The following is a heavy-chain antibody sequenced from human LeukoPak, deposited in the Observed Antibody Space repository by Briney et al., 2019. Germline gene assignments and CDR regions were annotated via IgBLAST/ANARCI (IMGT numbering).Heavy chain of an antibody. D-gene: IGHD2-15*01. V-gene: IGHV1-2*02. CDR2: INPNSGGT. CDR1: GYTFTGYY. Sequence: ASVKVSCKASGYTFTGYYMHWVRQAPGQGLEWMGWINPNSGGTNYAQKFQGRVTMTRDTSISTAYMELSSLRSEDTAVYYCASVSGGLAAFDIWGQGTMVTVSS. J-gene: IGHJ3*02. CDR3: ASVSGGLAAFDI.